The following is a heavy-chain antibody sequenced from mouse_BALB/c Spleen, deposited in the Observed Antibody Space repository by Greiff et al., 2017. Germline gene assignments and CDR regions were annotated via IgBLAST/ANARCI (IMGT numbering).Heavy chain of an antibody. CDR3: ARGSNSPWFAY. CDR2: VNPYNGGT. Sequence: VQLQQSGPELVKPGASVKMSCKASGYTFTDYYMDWVKQSHGESFEWIGRVNPYNGGTSYNQKFKGKATLTVDKSSSTAYMELNSLTSEDSAVYYCARGSNSPWFAYWGQGTLVTVSA. V-gene: IGHV1-19*01. J-gene: IGHJ3*01. D-gene: IGHD4-1*01. CDR1: GYTFTDYY.